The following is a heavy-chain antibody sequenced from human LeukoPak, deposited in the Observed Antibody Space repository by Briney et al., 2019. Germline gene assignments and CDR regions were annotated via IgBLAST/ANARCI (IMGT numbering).Heavy chain of an antibody. J-gene: IGHJ4*02. Sequence: ASVKVSCKASGFTLTNYYMHWVRQAPGQGLEWMGLINPTGSSTNYAQRFRGRVTMTRDTSTSTVYMELSSLRSEDTAVYYCAREESGGFFDYWGQGTLVTVSS. CDR3: AREESGGFFDY. CDR2: INPTGSST. CDR1: GFTLTNYY. V-gene: IGHV1-46*01. D-gene: IGHD2-8*02.